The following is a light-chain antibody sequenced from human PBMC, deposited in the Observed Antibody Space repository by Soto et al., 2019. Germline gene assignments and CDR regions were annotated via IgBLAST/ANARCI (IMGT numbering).Light chain of an antibody. CDR3: QQRANWPPWT. Sequence: IVLTQSPATLSLSPGERATLSCRASQSVSSYLAWYQQKPGQAPRLLIYDASNRATGIPARFSGSGSGTDFTLTISSLDPEDFAVYYCQQRANWPPWTFGQGTKVEIK. V-gene: IGKV3-11*01. J-gene: IGKJ1*01. CDR2: DAS. CDR1: QSVSSY.